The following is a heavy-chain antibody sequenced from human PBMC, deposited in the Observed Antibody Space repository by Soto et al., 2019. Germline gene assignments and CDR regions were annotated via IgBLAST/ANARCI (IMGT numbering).Heavy chain of an antibody. CDR3: VKGGNRGSGIDY. J-gene: IGHJ4*02. V-gene: IGHV3-43*01. CDR2: ISWDGVKT. Sequence: VHLAQSGGVAVQPGGSLRLSCAASGFTFDDYPMHWVRQVPGKGLEWVSHISWDGVKTYYADSLRGRFTISRDNSKNSLYLEMRSLTTDDTAFYYCVKGGNRGSGIDYWGQGSLVTVSS. CDR1: GFTFDDYP. D-gene: IGHD3-10*01.